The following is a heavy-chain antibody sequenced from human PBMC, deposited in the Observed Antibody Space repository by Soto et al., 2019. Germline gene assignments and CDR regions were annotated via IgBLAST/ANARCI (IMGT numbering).Heavy chain of an antibody. CDR3: ARGAHGSGYAGY. V-gene: IGHV1-18*01. CDR1: GYTFTTYG. Sequence: ASVKVGCKASGYTFTTYGIHWVRQAPGQGLEYMGWISGYNGNTKYPQRFQGRVTMTADTSRSTAYLELRSLRSEDTAVYHCARGAHGSGYAGYSGQGTLVTLSS. J-gene: IGHJ1*01. CDR2: ISGYNGNT. D-gene: IGHD3-3*01.